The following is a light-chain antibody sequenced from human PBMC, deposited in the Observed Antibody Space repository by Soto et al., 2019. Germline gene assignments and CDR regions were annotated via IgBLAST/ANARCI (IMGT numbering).Light chain of an antibody. J-gene: IGKJ1*01. CDR3: QQYNSYSPK. V-gene: IGKV1-5*03. CDR2: KAS. Sequence: DIRMTQSPSTLSASVGDRVTITCRASQSISVWLAWYQQKAGKAPNLLIYKASRLESGVPSRFRGSGSETEFTLTISGLQPGDSATYYCQQYNSYSPKFGQGTKVDIK. CDR1: QSISVW.